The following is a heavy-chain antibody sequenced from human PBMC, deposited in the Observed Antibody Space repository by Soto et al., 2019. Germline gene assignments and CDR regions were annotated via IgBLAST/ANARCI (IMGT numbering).Heavy chain of an antibody. D-gene: IGHD3-16*01. CDR1: DDSIRNYY. CDR2: INYSGTT. V-gene: IGHV4-59*01. J-gene: IGHJ3*01. CDR3: SRGPLRSASAL. Sequence: SETLSLTCTVXDDSIRNYYWTWTRQPPGKGLEWIGNINYSGTTNYRPSLKSRVTISLDTSRTRCSLNLDSVTAADTAVYYCSRGPLRSASALWGQGTMVTVSS.